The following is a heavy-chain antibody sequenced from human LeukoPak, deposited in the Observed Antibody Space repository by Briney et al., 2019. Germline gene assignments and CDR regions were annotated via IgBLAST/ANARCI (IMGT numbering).Heavy chain of an antibody. CDR3: ARDDGYGSGSLNPYFYYAMDV. Sequence: GGSLRLSCAASGFTFSSYWMSWVRQAPGKGLEWVANIKQDGSEKNYVDSVKGRFTISRDNAKNSLLLQMDSLRAEDTAVYHCARDDGYGSGSLNPYFYYAMDVWGKGTTVTVSS. CDR2: IKQDGSEK. V-gene: IGHV3-7*03. J-gene: IGHJ6*04. CDR1: GFTFSSYW. D-gene: IGHD3-10*01.